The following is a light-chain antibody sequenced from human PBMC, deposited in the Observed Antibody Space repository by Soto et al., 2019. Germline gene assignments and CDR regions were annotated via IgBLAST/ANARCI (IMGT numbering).Light chain of an antibody. J-gene: IGKJ4*01. V-gene: IGKV3-20*01. Sequence: EIVLTQSPGTLSLSPGERATLSCRASQTVSTSYVAWYQQKPGQAPRLLIYGASSMATGIPDRFSGSGSGTDYTLTISRLEPEDFAVYYCQQYGFSLIAFGGGTKVEI. CDR2: GAS. CDR3: QQYGFSLIA. CDR1: QTVSTSY.